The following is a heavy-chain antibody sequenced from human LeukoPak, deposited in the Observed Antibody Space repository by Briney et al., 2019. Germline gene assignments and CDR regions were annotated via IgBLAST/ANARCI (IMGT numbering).Heavy chain of an antibody. J-gene: IGHJ4*02. D-gene: IGHD3-22*01. V-gene: IGHV1-18*01. CDR1: GYTFNSYC. CDR2: ISAYNGNT. CDR3: ARLYYDSSGPCFDY. Sequence: ASVKVSCKASGYTFNSYCISWVRQAPGQGLEWMGWISAYNGNTNYAQKLQGRVTMTTNTSTSTAYMELRSLRSDDTAVYYCARLYYDSSGPCFDYWGQGTLVTVSS.